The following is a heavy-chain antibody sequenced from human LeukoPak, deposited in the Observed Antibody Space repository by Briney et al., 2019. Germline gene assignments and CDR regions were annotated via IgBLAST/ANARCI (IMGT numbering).Heavy chain of an antibody. CDR2: IYSGGST. D-gene: IGHD5-12*01. J-gene: IGHJ4*02. CDR1: GFTFSSYA. Sequence: GGSLRLSCAASGFTFSSYAMSWVRQAPGKGLEWVSVIYSGGSTYYADSVKGRFTISRDNSKNTLYLQMNSLRAEDTAVYYCARERLYSGYDYWGQGTLVTVSS. V-gene: IGHV3-53*01. CDR3: ARERLYSGYDY.